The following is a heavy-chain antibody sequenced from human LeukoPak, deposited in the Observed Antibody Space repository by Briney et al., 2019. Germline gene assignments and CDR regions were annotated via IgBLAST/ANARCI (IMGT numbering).Heavy chain of an antibody. Sequence: GGSLRLSCAASGFTFNRYSMLWVRQAPGKGPEWLAVISYDGGITHYVDSVKDRFTISRDNTKNTLFLQLNSLRGDDTAVYYCARDSTYFYDGGSSGPHYFDYWGQGTLVTVSS. CDR1: GFTFNRYS. J-gene: IGHJ4*02. D-gene: IGHD3-16*01. CDR3: ARDSTYFYDGGSSGPHYFDY. V-gene: IGHV3-30*01. CDR2: ISYDGGIT.